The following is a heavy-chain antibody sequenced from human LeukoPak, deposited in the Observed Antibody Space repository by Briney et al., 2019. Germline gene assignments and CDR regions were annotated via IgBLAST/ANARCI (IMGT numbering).Heavy chain of an antibody. CDR2: MNPNSGNT. CDR1: GYTFTSYD. D-gene: IGHD1-26*01. V-gene: IGHV1-8*01. Sequence: VASVEVSCKASGYTFTSYDINWVRQATGQGLEWMGWMNPNSGNTSYAQKFQGRVTMTRDMSTSTVYMELSSLRSEDTAVYYCARDAPIVGATSGGINACGVWGQGTMVTVSS. CDR3: ARDAPIVGATSGGINACGV. J-gene: IGHJ3*01.